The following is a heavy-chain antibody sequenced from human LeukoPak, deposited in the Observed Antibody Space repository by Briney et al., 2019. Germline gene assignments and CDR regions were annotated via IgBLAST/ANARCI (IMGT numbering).Heavy chain of an antibody. CDR2: ISGSGGST. CDR3: AKDLLRSGYDSSGYLDY. D-gene: IGHD3-22*01. J-gene: IGHJ4*02. CDR1: GFTFSSYA. V-gene: IGHV3-23*01. Sequence: GGSLRLSCAASGFTFSSYAMSWVRQAPGKGLEWVSAISGSGGSTYYADSVKGRFTIPRDNSKNTLYLQMNSLRAEDTAVYYCAKDLLRSGYDSSGYLDYWGQGTLVTVSS.